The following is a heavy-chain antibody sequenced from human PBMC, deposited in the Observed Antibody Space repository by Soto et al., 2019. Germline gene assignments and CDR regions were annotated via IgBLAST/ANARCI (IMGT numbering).Heavy chain of an antibody. J-gene: IGHJ4*02. D-gene: IGHD2-8*01. CDR3: AADQNCNSARCYPYNFDS. Sequence: EASVKVSCKASGYSFTRYYINWVRQAPGQGLEWMGWISAYNGNTHYEEKLQGRVTLTTDTSTSTAYMELRSLRSDDTAVYYCAADQNCNSARCYPYNFDSWGQGTLF. V-gene: IGHV1-18*01. CDR2: ISAYNGNT. CDR1: GYSFTRYY.